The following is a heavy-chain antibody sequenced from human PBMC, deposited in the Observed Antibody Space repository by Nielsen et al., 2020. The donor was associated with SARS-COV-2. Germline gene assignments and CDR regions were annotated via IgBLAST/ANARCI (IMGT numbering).Heavy chain of an antibody. CDR1: GGSISSGGYY. J-gene: IGHJ4*02. Sequence: SETLSLTCTVSGGSISSGGYYWSWIRQHPGKGLEWIGYIYYSGSTYYNPSLKSRVTISVDTSKNQFSLKLSSETAADTAVYYCARSLTDSYELDYWGQGTLVTVSS. CDR2: IYYSGST. D-gene: IGHD5-18*01. V-gene: IGHV4-31*03. CDR3: ARSLTDSYELDY.